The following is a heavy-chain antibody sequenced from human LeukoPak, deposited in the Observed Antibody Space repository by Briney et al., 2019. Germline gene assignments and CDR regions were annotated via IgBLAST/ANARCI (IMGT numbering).Heavy chain of an antibody. Sequence: ASVKVSCKTSGYSFTGYFMHWVRQAPGQGLESMGCINPNSADTKYSQRFQGRVTMTRDTSINKAYMELRRLTSDDTAVYYCARVPSMIRGVVNYGMDVWGQGTTVTVSS. D-gene: IGHD3-10*01. CDR3: ARVPSMIRGVVNYGMDV. V-gene: IGHV1-2*02. CDR1: GYSFTGYF. CDR2: INPNSADT. J-gene: IGHJ6*02.